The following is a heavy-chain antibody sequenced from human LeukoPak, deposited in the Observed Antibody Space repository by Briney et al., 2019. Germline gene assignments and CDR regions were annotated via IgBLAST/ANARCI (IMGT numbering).Heavy chain of an antibody. Sequence: PGGSLRLSCAASGFTFSSYGMHWVRQAPGKGLEWVTFIRYDGNNKYYADSVKGRFTISRDNSKNTLYLQINSLRAEDTAVYYCARDHCTNGVCYLDYWGQGTLVTVSS. CDR3: ARDHCTNGVCYLDY. J-gene: IGHJ4*02. CDR1: GFTFSSYG. CDR2: IRYDGNNK. V-gene: IGHV3-30*02. D-gene: IGHD2-8*01.